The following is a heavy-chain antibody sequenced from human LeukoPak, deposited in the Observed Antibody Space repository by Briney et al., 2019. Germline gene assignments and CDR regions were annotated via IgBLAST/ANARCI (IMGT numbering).Heavy chain of an antibody. J-gene: IGHJ4*02. CDR1: GFTFSSYW. CDR3: ARGDSRGWYRY. CDR2: IKQDGSEK. Sequence: GGSLRLSCAASGFTFSSYWMSWVRQAPGKGLEWVANIKQDGSEKYYVDSVKGRFTISRDNAKNSLYLQMNSLRAEDTANYYWARGDSRGWYRYWGQGTLVTVPS. V-gene: IGHV3-7*01. D-gene: IGHD6-19*01.